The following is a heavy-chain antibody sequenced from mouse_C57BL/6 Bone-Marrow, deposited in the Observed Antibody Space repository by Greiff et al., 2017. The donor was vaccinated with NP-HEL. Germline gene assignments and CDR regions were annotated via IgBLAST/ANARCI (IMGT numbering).Heavy chain of an antibody. Sequence: VMLVESEGGLVQPGSSMKLSCTASGFTFSDYYMAWVRQVPEKGLEWVANINYDGSSTYYLDSLKSRFIISRDNAKNILYLQMSSLKSEDTATYYCANYGSSYGFAYWGQGTLVTVSA. V-gene: IGHV5-16*01. CDR3: ANYGSSYGFAY. CDR2: INYDGSST. D-gene: IGHD1-1*01. CDR1: GFTFSDYY. J-gene: IGHJ3*01.